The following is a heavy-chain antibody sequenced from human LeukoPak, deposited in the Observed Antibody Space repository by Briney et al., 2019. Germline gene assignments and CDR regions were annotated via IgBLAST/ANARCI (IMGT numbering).Heavy chain of an antibody. D-gene: IGHD3-10*01. CDR1: GFTFSSHS. J-gene: IGHJ5*02. CDR3: AKDTITMVRGVHTP. Sequence: GGSLRLSCAASGFTFSSHSMSWVRQAPGRGLEWVSFISDDTYNIYYADSVRGRFTASRDNARNSLYLQMNSLRAEDTALYYCAKDTITMVRGVHTPWGQGTLVTVSS. V-gene: IGHV3-48*01. CDR2: ISDDTYNI.